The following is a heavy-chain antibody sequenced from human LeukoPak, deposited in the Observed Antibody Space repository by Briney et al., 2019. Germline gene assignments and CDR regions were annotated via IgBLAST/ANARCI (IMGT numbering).Heavy chain of an antibody. D-gene: IGHD6-19*01. Sequence: GSLRLSCAASGFTFSSHWMHWLRQAPGKGLVWVSRVNSDGSSTSYADSVTGRFTIPRDSAKNTLYLQMNSLRAEDTAVYYCARDSRSSGLTVDYWGQGTLVTVSS. V-gene: IGHV3-74*01. CDR2: VNSDGSST. CDR3: ARDSRSSGLTVDY. J-gene: IGHJ4*02. CDR1: GFTFSSHW.